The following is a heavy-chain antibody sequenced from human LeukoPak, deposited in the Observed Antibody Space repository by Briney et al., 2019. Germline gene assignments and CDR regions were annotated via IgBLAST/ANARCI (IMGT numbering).Heavy chain of an antibody. Sequence: GGSLRLSCAASGFTFSSYWMHWVRQGPGKGLVWVSRINSAGSSTTYADSVKGRFTISRDNAKNSLYLQMNSLRAEDTAVYYCARDHRGIYSPFDYWGQGTLVIVSS. CDR2: INSAGSST. D-gene: IGHD2-21*01. J-gene: IGHJ4*02. V-gene: IGHV3-74*01. CDR1: GFTFSSYW. CDR3: ARDHRGIYSPFDY.